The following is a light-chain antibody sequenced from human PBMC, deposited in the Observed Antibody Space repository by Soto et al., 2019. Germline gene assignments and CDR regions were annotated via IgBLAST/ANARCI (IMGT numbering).Light chain of an antibody. J-gene: IGLJ1*01. V-gene: IGLV2-18*01. CDR1: STDFVSYNR. CDR2: EAS. CDR3: SLYTSENTYV. Sequence: SGSPGQSVTISCTGTSTDFVSYNRVSWYQQPPGTAPKLIIYEASNRPSGVPDRFSGSKSGNTASLTISGLQAADEADYYCSLYTSENTYVFGTGTKV.